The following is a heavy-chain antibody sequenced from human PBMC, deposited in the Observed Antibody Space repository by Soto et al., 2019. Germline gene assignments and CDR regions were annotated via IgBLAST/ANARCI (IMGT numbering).Heavy chain of an antibody. V-gene: IGHV3-21*01. CDR1: GFTFSSYS. CDR2: ISSSSSYI. CDR3: ARKITMVRGVIEPLEYYYYGMDV. D-gene: IGHD3-10*01. Sequence: PGGSLRLSCAASGFTFSSYSMNWVRQAPGKGLEWVSSISSSSSYIYYADSVKGRFTISRDNAKNSLYLQMNSLRAEDTAVYYCARKITMVRGVIEPLEYYYYGMDVWGQGTTVTVSS. J-gene: IGHJ6*02.